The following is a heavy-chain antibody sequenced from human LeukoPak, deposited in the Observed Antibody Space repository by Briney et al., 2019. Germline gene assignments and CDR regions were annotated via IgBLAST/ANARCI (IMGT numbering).Heavy chain of an antibody. D-gene: IGHD2-21*02. CDR1: GFTFSSYW. V-gene: IGHV3-7*01. CDR2: IKQDGSEK. CDR3: AREWVVTAISILYYYYGMDV. J-gene: IGHJ6*02. Sequence: GSLRLSCAASGFTFSSYWMSWVRQAPGKGLEWVANIKQDGSEKYYVDSVKGRFTISRDNAKNSLYLQMNSLRAEDTAVYYCAREWVVTAISILYYYYGMDVWGQGTTVTVSS.